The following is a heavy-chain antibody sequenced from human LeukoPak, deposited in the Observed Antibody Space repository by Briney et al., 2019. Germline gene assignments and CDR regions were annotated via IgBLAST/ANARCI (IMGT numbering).Heavy chain of an antibody. D-gene: IGHD2-2*01. V-gene: IGHV4-59*01. J-gene: IGHJ3*02. Sequence: SETLSLTCTASGGSISSYYWSWIRQPPGKGLEWIGYIYYSGSTNYNPSLKSRVTISVDTSKNQFSLKLSSVTAADTAVYYCARADCSSTSCYFPGAFDIWGQGTMVTVSS. CDR2: IYYSGST. CDR3: ARADCSSTSCYFPGAFDI. CDR1: GGSISSYY.